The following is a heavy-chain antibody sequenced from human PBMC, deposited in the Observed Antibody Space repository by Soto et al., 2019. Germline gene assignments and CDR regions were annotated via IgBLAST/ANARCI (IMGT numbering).Heavy chain of an antibody. CDR1: DGTISSDDYY. J-gene: IGHJ4*02. CDR3: ASATYGSGSYYNVPFDY. Sequence: SDTLPLTSSVSDGTISSDDYYWIWIRRHPGKGLEWIGYIYYSGSTYYNPSLKSRVTISVDTSKNQFSLKLSSVTAADTAVYYCASATYGSGSYYNVPFDYWGQGTLVTVS. D-gene: IGHD3-10*01. CDR2: IYYSGST. V-gene: IGHV4-31*03.